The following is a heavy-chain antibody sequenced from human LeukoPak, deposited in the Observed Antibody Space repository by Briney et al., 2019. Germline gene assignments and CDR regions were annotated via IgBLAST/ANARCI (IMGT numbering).Heavy chain of an antibody. CDR2: ISGSGGST. CDR3: AKGGILEWLFDYYFDY. D-gene: IGHD3-3*01. J-gene: IGHJ4*02. Sequence: GGSLRLSCAASGFTFSSYAMSWVRQAPGKGLEWVSSISGSGGSTYYADSVKGRFTISRDNSKNTLYLQMNSLRAEDTAVYYCAKGGILEWLFDYYFDYWGQGTLVTVSS. V-gene: IGHV3-23*01. CDR1: GFTFSSYA.